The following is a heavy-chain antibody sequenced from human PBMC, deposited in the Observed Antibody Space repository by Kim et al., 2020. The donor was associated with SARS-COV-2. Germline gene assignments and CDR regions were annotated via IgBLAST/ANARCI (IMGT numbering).Heavy chain of an antibody. D-gene: IGHD2-21*01. Sequence: ASVKVSCKASGYTFTSYGVHWVRQAPGQRLEWMGWINAGNGNTKYSQKFQGRVTITRDTSASTAYMELSILRSEDTAVYYCATDKTPLAYCGGDCKTPLDYWGQGTLVTVSS. CDR1: GYTFTSYG. V-gene: IGHV1-3*01. CDR2: INAGNGNT. J-gene: IGHJ4*02. CDR3: ATDKTPLAYCGGDCKTPLDY.